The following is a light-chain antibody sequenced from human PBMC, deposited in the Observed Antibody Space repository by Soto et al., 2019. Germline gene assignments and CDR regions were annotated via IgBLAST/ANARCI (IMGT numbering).Light chain of an antibody. V-gene: IGLV2-23*02. CDR1: SSDVGSYDL. CDR2: EVN. J-gene: IGLJ2*01. CDR3: CSFVRTNGLL. Sequence: QSALTQPASVSGSPGQSITISCTGTSSDVGSYDLVSWYQHHSGKAPKIIIYEVNKRPSGISDRFSGSKSGNTASLTISGLQAEDEADYFCCSFVRTNGLLFCGGTKVTVL.